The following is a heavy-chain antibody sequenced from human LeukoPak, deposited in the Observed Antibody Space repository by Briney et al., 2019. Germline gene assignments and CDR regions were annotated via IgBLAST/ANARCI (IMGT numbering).Heavy chain of an antibody. V-gene: IGHV4-4*02. CDR2: IFHSGTT. CDR3: ARGGDYDDSSARRSFQH. J-gene: IGHJ1*01. D-gene: IGHD3-22*01. CDR1: GASISSSNW. Sequence: SGTLSLTCAVSGASISSSNWWSWVRQPPGKGLEWIGEIFHSGTTNYNPSLQSRVTISVDKSKHQFSLRLSSVTAADTAVYYCARGGDYDDSSARRSFQHWGQGTLVTVSS.